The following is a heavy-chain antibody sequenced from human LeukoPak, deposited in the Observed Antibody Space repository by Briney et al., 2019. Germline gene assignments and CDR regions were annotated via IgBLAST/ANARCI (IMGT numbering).Heavy chain of an antibody. V-gene: IGHV3-7*01. D-gene: IGHD3-10*01. J-gene: IGHJ4*02. CDR1: GFTFSSYL. Sequence: GGSLRLSCVASGFTFSSYLMSWVRQAPGKGLEWVANIKQDGSEKYYVDSVKGRFTISRDNAKNSLYLQMNSLRAEDTAVYYRAREGRTTLWFHFDYWGQGTLVTVSS. CDR3: AREGRTTLWFHFDY. CDR2: IKQDGSEK.